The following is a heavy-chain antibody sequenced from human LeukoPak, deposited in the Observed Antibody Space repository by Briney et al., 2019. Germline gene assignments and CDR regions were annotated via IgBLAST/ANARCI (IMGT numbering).Heavy chain of an antibody. CDR1: GYSFTTYW. CDR3: ASHLGTAMVSPLGY. V-gene: IGHV5-51*01. CDR2: VHPGDSDT. J-gene: IGHJ4*02. D-gene: IGHD5-18*01. Sequence: GESLKISCKGSGYSFTTYWIAWVRQMPGKGLEWMGFVHPGDSDTRYSPSFQGQITISADKSISTAYLQWSSLKASDTAMYYCASHLGTAMVSPLGYWGQGTLVTVSS.